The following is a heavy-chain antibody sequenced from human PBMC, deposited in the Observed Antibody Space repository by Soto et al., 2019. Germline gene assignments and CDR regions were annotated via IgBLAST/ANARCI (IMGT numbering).Heavy chain of an antibody. D-gene: IGHD3-10*01. CDR1: GFSLKSSGMG. CDR3: AHKEYYFATGTYYSLRWFDS. V-gene: IGHV2-5*01. Sequence: GPTLVNPTQTLTLTCTFSGFSLKSSGMGVAWIRQPPGKALERLALVYWSDEKRYTPSLKNRLTITKDTSKNEVVLTMTNMDPLDTATYYCAHKEYYFATGTYYSLRWFDSWGQGILVTVSS. CDR2: VYWSDEK. J-gene: IGHJ5*01.